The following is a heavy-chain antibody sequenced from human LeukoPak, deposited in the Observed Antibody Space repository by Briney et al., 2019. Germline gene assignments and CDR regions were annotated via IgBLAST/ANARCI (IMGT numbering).Heavy chain of an antibody. CDR3: AKAPPVSPYYFDY. Sequence: ASVKVSCKASGYTFTGYYMHWVRQAPGQGLEWMGWINPNSGGTNYAQKFQGRVTMTRDTSINTAYMELSRLRSDDTAVYYCAKAPPVSPYYFDYWGQGTLVTVSS. J-gene: IGHJ4*02. V-gene: IGHV1-2*02. CDR2: INPNSGGT. D-gene: IGHD3-16*01. CDR1: GYTFTGYY.